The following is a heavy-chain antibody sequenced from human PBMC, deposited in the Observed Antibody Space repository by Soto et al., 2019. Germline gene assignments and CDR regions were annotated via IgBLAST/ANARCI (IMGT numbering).Heavy chain of an antibody. CDR2: INSDGSST. CDR3: ASPYMYSSGLYFYGMDV. V-gene: IGHV3-74*01. Sequence: EVQLVESGGGLVQPGGSLRLSCAASGFTFSSYWMHWVRQAPGKGLVWVSRINSDGSSTSYADSVKGRFTISRDNAKNTGYLQIKSLRAEDTAVYYCASPYMYSSGLYFYGMDVWGQGNTVTVSS. J-gene: IGHJ6*02. CDR1: GFTFSSYW. D-gene: IGHD6-19*01.